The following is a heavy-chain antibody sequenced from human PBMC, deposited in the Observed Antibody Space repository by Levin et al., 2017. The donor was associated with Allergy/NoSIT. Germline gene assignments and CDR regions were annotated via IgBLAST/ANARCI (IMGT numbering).Heavy chain of an antibody. CDR3: ARGGYCTSTSCPTYLDY. CDR1: GFTFSNYG. J-gene: IGHJ4*02. CDR2: IWYDGGNK. D-gene: IGHD2-2*01. Sequence: PGGSLRLSCAASGFTFSNYGIHWVRQAPGKGLEWVAVIWYDGGNKYYADSVKGRFTISRDNSKNTLYLQMNSLRAADTALYYCARGGYCTSTSCPTYLDYWGQGTLVTVSS. V-gene: IGHV3-33*01.